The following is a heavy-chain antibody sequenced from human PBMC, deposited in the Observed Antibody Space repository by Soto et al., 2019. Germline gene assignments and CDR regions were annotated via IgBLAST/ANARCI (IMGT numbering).Heavy chain of an antibody. J-gene: IGHJ3*02. CDR1: GYNFSNYW. CDR3: AAGYTTGPDAFDI. V-gene: IGHV5-51*01. D-gene: IGHD6-13*01. CDR2: IFPGDSDT. Sequence: PXESLKISCKGIGYNFSNYWIGWVRQMPGKGLEWMGMIFPGDSDTKNSPSLQGQITMSVDKSDSSAYLQWRSLKASDTAMYYCAAGYTTGPDAFDIWGQGAMVTVSS.